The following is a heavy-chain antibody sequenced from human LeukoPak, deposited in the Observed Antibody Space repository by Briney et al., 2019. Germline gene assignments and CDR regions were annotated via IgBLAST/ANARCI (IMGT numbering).Heavy chain of an antibody. Sequence: PGGSLRLSCAASGFTFSSYAVSWVRQAPGQGLEWVSFISGSGGSTYYADSVKGRFTISRENSKNTLYLQMNSLRAEDTALYYCAKASPAGYWYFDLWGRGTLVTVSS. CDR3: AKASPAGYWYFDL. J-gene: IGHJ2*01. CDR1: GFTFSSYA. V-gene: IGHV3-23*01. CDR2: ISGSGGST.